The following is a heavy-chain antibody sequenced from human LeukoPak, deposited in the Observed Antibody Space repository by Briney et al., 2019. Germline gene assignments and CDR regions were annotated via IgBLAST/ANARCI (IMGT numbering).Heavy chain of an antibody. V-gene: IGHV1-8*01. J-gene: IGHJ6*02. CDR1: GSPFTRYV. D-gene: IGHD6-13*01. CDR2: MNPNRGNT. Sequence: GASVRLSGTASGSPFTRYVINWVRQATGQRLECMEWMNPNRGNTGYAQRIKGRVTMTRNTSISTAYMELSSLRSEDTAVYYCARENSNYYYGMDVWGQGTTVTVSS. CDR3: ARENSNYYYGMDV.